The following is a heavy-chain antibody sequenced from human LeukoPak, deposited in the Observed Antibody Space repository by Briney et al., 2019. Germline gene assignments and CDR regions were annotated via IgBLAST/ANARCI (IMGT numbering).Heavy chain of an antibody. CDR3: ASPHSYGSLTY. V-gene: IGHV1-18*01. CDR2: ISTHNGDT. CDR1: GYSFTSFG. D-gene: IGHD5-18*01. J-gene: IGHJ4*02. Sequence: VASVRVSCKTSGYSFTSFGISWVRQVPGQGLEWMGWISTHNGDTEYEQKFRGRFTMTTDTSTRTAYMELRSLRSDDTAVYYRASPHSYGSLTYWGQGTLVTVSS.